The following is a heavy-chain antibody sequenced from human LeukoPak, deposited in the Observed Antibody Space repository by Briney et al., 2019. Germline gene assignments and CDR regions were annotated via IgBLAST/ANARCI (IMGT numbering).Heavy chain of an antibody. J-gene: IGHJ4*02. V-gene: IGHV4-34*01. D-gene: IGHD3-22*01. Sequence: SETLSLTCAVSGGSISSVGHSWSWIRQPPGKGLEWIGEINHSGSTNYNPSLKSRVTISVDTSKNQFSLKLSSVTAADTAVYYCARVGYDSSGYYSFDYWGQGTLVTVSS. CDR2: INHSGST. CDR3: ARVGYDSSGYYSFDY. CDR1: GGSISSVGHS.